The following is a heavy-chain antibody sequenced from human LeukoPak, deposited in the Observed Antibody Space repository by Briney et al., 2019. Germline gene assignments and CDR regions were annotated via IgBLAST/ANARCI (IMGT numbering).Heavy chain of an antibody. V-gene: IGHV1-2*06. J-gene: IGHJ4*02. D-gene: IGHD3-10*01. CDR2: INPNSGGT. CDR1: GYTFTVYY. CDR3: ARASLWFGELLSDY. Sequence: ASVKVSCKASGYTFTVYYMHWVRQAPGQGLEWMGRINPNSGGTNYAQKFQGRVTMTRDTSISTAYMDLSRLRSDDTAVYYCARASLWFGELLSDYWGQGTLVTVSS.